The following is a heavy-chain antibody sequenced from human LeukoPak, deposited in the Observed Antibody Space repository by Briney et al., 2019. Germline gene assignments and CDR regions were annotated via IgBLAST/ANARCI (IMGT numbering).Heavy chain of an antibody. CDR2: ISYDGSNK. V-gene: IGHV3-30*18. J-gene: IGHJ4*02. CDR3: AKSSSPYYFDY. Sequence: PGGSLRLSCAASGFTFSSYGMHWVRQAPGKGLEWVAVISYDGSNKYYADSVKGRFTISRDNSKNTLYLQMNSLRAEDTAVHYCAKSSSPYYFDYWGQGTLVTVSS. D-gene: IGHD6-13*01. CDR1: GFTFSSYG.